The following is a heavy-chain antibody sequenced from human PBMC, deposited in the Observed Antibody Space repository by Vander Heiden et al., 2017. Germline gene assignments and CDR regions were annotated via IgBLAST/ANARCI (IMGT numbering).Heavy chain of an antibody. CDR3: ARRSLAAALGWFDP. CDR2: NYKSGGT. CDR1: GRPCSRSSDD. V-gene: IGHV4-39*01. Sequence: HLPLHESGPGLVKPSENLSLSCTVPGRPCSRSSDDCGWRRQPPGKGVEWIGGNYKSGGTEYNPSLKGRATISVDTSKNQFSLKLSCRTAADTAVYYCARRSLAAALGWFDPWGQGAPVTVSA. J-gene: IGHJ5*02. D-gene: IGHD6-13*01.